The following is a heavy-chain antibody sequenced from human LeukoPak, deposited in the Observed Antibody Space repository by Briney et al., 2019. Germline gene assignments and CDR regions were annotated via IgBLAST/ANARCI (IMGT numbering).Heavy chain of an antibody. Sequence: GGSLRLSCAASGFTFSSYSMNWVRQAPGKGLEWVSSISSSSSYIYYADSVKGRFTISRDNAKNSLYLQMDSLRAEDTAVYYCARDESLDAFDIWGQGTMVTVSS. V-gene: IGHV3-21*01. CDR1: GFTFSSYS. CDR3: ARDESLDAFDI. CDR2: ISSSSSYI. J-gene: IGHJ3*02.